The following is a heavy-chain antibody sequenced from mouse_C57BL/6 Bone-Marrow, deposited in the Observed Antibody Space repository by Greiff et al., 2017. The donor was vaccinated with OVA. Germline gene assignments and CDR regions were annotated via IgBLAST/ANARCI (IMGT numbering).Heavy chain of an antibody. CDR3: AREGGYGLYYAMDY. Sequence: VQLQQSGPGLVKPSQSLSLTCSVTGYSITSGYYWNWIRQFPGNKLEWMGYISYDGSNNYNPSLKNRISITRDTSKNQFFLKLNSVTTEDTATYYCAREGGYGLYYAMDYWGQGTSVTVSS. CDR2: ISYDGSN. CDR1: GYSITSGYY. D-gene: IGHD1-1*02. J-gene: IGHJ4*01. V-gene: IGHV3-6*01.